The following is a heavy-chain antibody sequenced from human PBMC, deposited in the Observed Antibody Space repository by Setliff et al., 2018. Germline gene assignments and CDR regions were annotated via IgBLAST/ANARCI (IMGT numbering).Heavy chain of an antibody. V-gene: IGHV1-69*06. CDR2: IIPLLETA. D-gene: IGHD6-13*01. CDR1: GYTFSTYA. J-gene: IGHJ6*02. CDR3: ARGKLDVVAAGGKYCAMDV. Sequence: SVKVSCKTSGYTFSTYALSWVRQAPGQGLEWMGGIIPLLETAKYAQKFQGRVTITADKSTSTGYMELSSLRSEDTAMYYCARGKLDVVAAGGKYCAMDVWGQGTAVTVSS.